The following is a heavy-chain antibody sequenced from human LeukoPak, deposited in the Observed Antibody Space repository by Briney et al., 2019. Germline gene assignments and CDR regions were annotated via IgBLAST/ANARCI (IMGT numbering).Heavy chain of an antibody. V-gene: IGHV3-9*01. D-gene: IGHD3-10*01. J-gene: IGHJ4*02. Sequence: GGSLRLSCAASGFTFDDYAMHWVRQAPGKGLDWVSGISWNSGSIGYADSVKGRFTISRDNAKNSLYLQMNSLRAEDTALYYCAKDGATMVRGGREFDYWGQGTLVTVSS. CDR1: GFTFDDYA. CDR3: AKDGATMVRGGREFDY. CDR2: ISWNSGSI.